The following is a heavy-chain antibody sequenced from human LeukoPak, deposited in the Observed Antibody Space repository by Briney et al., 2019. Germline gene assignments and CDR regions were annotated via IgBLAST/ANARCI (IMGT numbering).Heavy chain of an antibody. J-gene: IGHJ3*02. CDR3: ARASSARDAFDI. CDR1: GGSISSGGYY. Sequence: SETLSLTCTVSGGSISSGGYYWSWIRQHPGKGLEWIGYIYYSGSTYYNPSLKSRVTISVDTSKNQFSLKLSSVTAADTAVYYCARASSARDAFDIWGQGTMVTVSS. V-gene: IGHV4-31*03. D-gene: IGHD2-2*01. CDR2: IYYSGST.